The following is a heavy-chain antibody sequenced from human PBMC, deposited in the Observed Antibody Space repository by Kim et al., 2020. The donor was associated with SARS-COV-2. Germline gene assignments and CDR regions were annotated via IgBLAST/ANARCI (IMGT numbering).Heavy chain of an antibody. J-gene: IGHJ6*01. V-gene: IGHV4-34*01. CDR1: GGSFSGYY. CDR2: INHSGST. D-gene: IGHD2-15*01. Sequence: SETLSLTCAVYGGSFSGYYWSWIRQPPGKGLEWIGEINHSGSTNYNPSLKSRVTISVDTSKNQFSLKLSSVTAADTAVYYCARASRGWQPRIYYYYGMDV. CDR3: ARASRGWQPRIYYYYGMDV.